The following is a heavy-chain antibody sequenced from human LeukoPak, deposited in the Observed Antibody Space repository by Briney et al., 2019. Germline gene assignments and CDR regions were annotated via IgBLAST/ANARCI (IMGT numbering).Heavy chain of an antibody. J-gene: IGHJ6*02. CDR1: GYTFTSYS. V-gene: IGHV1-46*01. Sequence: ASVKVSCKASGYTFTSYSIHWGRQGPGQGLEWVGVINPSVGYPSYAQKFQGRVTMTRDTSTSTVYMDLSSLRSEDTAVYYCARPTVTYDLYGMDVWGHGTTVTVSS. D-gene: IGHD4-17*01. CDR3: ARPTVTYDLYGMDV. CDR2: INPSVGYP.